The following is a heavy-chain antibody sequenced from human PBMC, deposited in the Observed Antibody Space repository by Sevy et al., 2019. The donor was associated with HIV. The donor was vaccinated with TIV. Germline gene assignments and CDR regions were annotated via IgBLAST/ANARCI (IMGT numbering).Heavy chain of an antibody. D-gene: IGHD5-18*01. CDR3: ARDQVQLWLRHFDY. Sequence: GGSLRLSCAASGFTFSSYSMNWVRQAPGKGLEWVSYISSSSSTIYYADSVKGRFTISRDNAKNSLYLQMNSLRDEDTAVYYCARDQVQLWLRHFDYWGQGTLFTVSS. V-gene: IGHV3-48*02. J-gene: IGHJ4*02. CDR2: ISSSSSTI. CDR1: GFTFSSYS.